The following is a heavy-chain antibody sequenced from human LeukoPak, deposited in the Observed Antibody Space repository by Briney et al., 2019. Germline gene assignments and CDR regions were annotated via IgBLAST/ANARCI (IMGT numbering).Heavy chain of an antibody. CDR3: AHFGYCSSTSCPREAFDI. CDR2: LIENGATT. V-gene: IGHV3-23*01. J-gene: IGHJ3*02. D-gene: IGHD2-2*03. Sequence: GGSLRLSCAASGFTFSSHAMSWVRRAPGKGLEWVSGLIENGATTYYADSVKGRFTISRDNSKNTLYLQMNSLRAEDTAVYYCAHFGYCSSTSCPREAFDIWGQGTMVTVSS. CDR1: GFTFSSHA.